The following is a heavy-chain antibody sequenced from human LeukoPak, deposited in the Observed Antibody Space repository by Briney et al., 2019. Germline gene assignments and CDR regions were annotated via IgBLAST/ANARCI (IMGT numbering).Heavy chain of an antibody. CDR3: ARVRYDSGGYYYHPKYWYFDL. CDR2: IYYSGST. Sequence: SETLSLTCTVSGGSISSGGYYWSWIRQHPGKGLEWIGYIYYSGSTYYNPSLKSRVTISVDTSKNQFSLKLSSVTAADTAVYYCARVRYDSGGYYYHPKYWYFDLWGRGTLVTVSS. J-gene: IGHJ2*01. CDR1: GGSISSGGYY. D-gene: IGHD3-22*01. V-gene: IGHV4-31*03.